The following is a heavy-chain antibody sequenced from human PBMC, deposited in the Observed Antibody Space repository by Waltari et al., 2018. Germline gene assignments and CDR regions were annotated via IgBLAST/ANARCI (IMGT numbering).Heavy chain of an antibody. D-gene: IGHD3-3*01. Sequence: QVELQESGPGLVNPSETLSLTCSFPGGSISANYWSWIRQSPGKGLEWSGYMFYNGNDNYNPSLMSRVTISADMSKNQFSLRLSSVTAADTAIYYCASSFDKDFWSGYYPFDSWGQGLLVTVSS. V-gene: IGHV4-59*01. J-gene: IGHJ4*02. CDR1: GGSISANY. CDR2: MFYNGND. CDR3: ASSFDKDFWSGYYPFDS.